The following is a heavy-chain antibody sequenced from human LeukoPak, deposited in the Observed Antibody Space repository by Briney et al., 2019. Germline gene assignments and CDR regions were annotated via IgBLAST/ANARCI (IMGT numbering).Heavy chain of an antibody. V-gene: IGHV1-18*01. CDR2: ISALNGNT. D-gene: IGHD2-21*02. CDR1: GYIFTSYG. J-gene: IGHJ4*02. Sequence: GASVKVSCKASGYIFTSYGFAWVRQAPGQGLEWMGWISALNGNTNYAQKFQGRVTMTTDTSTSTAYMELRSLTSDDTAVYYCAKDRGVVVTAILDYWGQGTLVTVSS. CDR3: AKDRGVVVTAILDY.